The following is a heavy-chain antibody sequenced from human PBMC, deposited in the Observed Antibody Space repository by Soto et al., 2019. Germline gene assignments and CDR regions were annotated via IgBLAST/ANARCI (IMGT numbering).Heavy chain of an antibody. V-gene: IGHV4-59*08. CDR1: GGSISNYY. D-gene: IGHD3-10*01. J-gene: IGHJ4*02. CDR2: VYYSGST. CDR3: ARQVDYYGYFDH. Sequence: QVQLQESGPGLVKPSETLSLTCTVSGGSISNYYWSWIRQPPGKGLEWIGYVYYSGSTNYNPSLKSRLTISGDTSKNQFSLKLSSVTAADTAEYYCARQVDYYGYFDHWGQGTLVTVSS.